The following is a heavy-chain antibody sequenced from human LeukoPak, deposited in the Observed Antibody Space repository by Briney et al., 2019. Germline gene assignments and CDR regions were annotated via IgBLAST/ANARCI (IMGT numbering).Heavy chain of an antibody. CDR3: ASSGSQGDY. CDR1: GGSFSGYY. Sequence: SETLSLTCAVYGGSFSGYYWSWIRQPPGKGLEWIGYIYYSGSTNYNPSLKSRVTISVDTSKNQFSLKLSSVTAADTAVYYCASSGSQGDYWGQGTLVTVSS. CDR2: IYYSGST. V-gene: IGHV4-59*01. D-gene: IGHD1-26*01. J-gene: IGHJ4*02.